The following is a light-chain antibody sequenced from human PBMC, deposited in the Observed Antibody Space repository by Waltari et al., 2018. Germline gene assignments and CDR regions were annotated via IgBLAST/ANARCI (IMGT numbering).Light chain of an antibody. J-gene: IGLJ1*01. Sequence: QSALTQPPSASGSLGQSVTISCTGTSSDVGDYDYVSWFQQHPGKAPKLMIYDVSKRPSGVPDRLSGSKSGNTASLTVSWLQAEDEADYYCSSYAGSNNLVFGSGTKVTVL. CDR3: SSYAGSNNLV. V-gene: IGLV2-8*01. CDR2: DVS. CDR1: SSDVGDYDY.